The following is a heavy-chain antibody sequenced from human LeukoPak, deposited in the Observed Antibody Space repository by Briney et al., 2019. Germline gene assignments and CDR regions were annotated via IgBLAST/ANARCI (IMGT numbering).Heavy chain of an antibody. D-gene: IGHD5-24*01. J-gene: IGHJ4*02. CDR3: AKTLDGFWPLFDF. CDR2: ISHGGGKE. V-gene: IGHV3-30*18. CDR1: GFPFHDHD. Sequence: GGSLRLSCAASGFPFHDHDMYWVRQTPGKGLEWVALISHGGGKEHYAESVKGRFTISRDNSGNTVYLQMSSLRPDDTAIYYFAKTLDGFWPLFDFWGQGALLTVSS.